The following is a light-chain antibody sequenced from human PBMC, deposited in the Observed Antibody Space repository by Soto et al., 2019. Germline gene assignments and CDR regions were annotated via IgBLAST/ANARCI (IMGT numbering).Light chain of an antibody. Sequence: QSVLTQPPSVSGAPGQRVTISCTGSSSNIGAGYDVHWYQQLPGTAPKLLILGNSNRPSGVPDRFSGSKSGTSASLAITGLKSEDEADYYCQSYDSSLSGYVVFGGGTKLTVL. CDR1: SSNIGAGYD. CDR3: QSYDSSLSGYVV. V-gene: IGLV1-40*01. CDR2: GNS. J-gene: IGLJ2*01.